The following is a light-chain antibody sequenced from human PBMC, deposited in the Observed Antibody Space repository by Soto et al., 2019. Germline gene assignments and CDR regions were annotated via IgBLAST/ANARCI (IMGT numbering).Light chain of an antibody. Sequence: IQMTQSPSTLSGSVGDRVTITCRASQGIRNDLGWYQQKPGKAPKLLIYAASSLQSGVPSRFGGSGSGTDFTLTISSLQPEDFATYYCLQDYNYPRTFGQGTKVDIK. J-gene: IGKJ1*01. CDR1: QGIRND. CDR2: AAS. CDR3: LQDYNYPRT. V-gene: IGKV1-6*01.